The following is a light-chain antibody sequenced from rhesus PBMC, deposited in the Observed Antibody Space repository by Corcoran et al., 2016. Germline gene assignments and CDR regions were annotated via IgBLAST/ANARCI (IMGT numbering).Light chain of an antibody. CDR1: QDISSW. CDR3: QQYSSSPFT. V-gene: IGKV1-21*01. Sequence: DIQMTQSPSSLSASVGDKGTITCRASQDISSWLAWYQQKPGKAPKLLIYKASRLQSGVPSRFSGSGSGTDFSLTITSLQPEDFTTYYCQQYSSSPFTFGPGTKLDIK. CDR2: KAS. J-gene: IGKJ3*01.